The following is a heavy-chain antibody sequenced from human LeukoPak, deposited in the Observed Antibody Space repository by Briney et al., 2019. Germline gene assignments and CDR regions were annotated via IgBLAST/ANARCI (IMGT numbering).Heavy chain of an antibody. V-gene: IGHV4-31*03. D-gene: IGHD5-12*01. CDR1: GGSISSGGYY. CDR3: ARGDYIVATI. Sequence: SETLSLTCTVSGGSISSGGYYWSWIRQHPGKGLEWIGYIYYSGSTYYNPSLKSRVTISVDTSKNQFSLKLSSVTAADTAVYYCARGDYIVATIWGHGTLVTVSS. CDR2: IYYSGST. J-gene: IGHJ4*01.